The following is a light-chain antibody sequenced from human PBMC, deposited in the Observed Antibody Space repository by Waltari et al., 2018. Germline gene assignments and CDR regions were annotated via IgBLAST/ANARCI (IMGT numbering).Light chain of an antibody. Sequence: DIVMTQSPDSLAVSLGERATINCKSSQSVLYSSNNKKYLAWYQQKPGQPPKLLIYWASTRESGVPDRFSGSGSGTDFTLTISSLQAADVAVYYCQQYYSTPPTFGGGTKVEIK. J-gene: IGKJ4*01. CDR3: QQYYSTPPT. CDR2: WAS. CDR1: QSVLYSSNNKKY. V-gene: IGKV4-1*01.